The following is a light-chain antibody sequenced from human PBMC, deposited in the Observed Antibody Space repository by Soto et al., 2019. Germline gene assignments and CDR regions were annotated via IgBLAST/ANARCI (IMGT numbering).Light chain of an antibody. CDR1: QSVSSY. Sequence: EIVLTQSPATLSLSPGERSTLSCRASQSVSSYLAWYQQKPGQPPRLLIYDASYRATGIPDRFSGSGSGTDFTLTISSLEPEDFAVYYCQQRSDWPPITFGQGTRLENK. CDR3: QQRSDWPPIT. J-gene: IGKJ5*01. CDR2: DAS. V-gene: IGKV3-11*01.